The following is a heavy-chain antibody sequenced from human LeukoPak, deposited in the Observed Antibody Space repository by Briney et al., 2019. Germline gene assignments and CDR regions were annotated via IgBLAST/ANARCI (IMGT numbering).Heavy chain of an antibody. Sequence: PGGSLRLSCAASGFTFDDYGMSWVRQAPGKGLEWVSGINWNGGSTGYADSVKGRFTISRDNSKNSLYLQTNSLRAEDTALYYCARDREYGDEKDAYYFDYWGQGTLVTVSS. J-gene: IGHJ4*02. V-gene: IGHV3-20*04. CDR2: INWNGGST. D-gene: IGHD4-17*01. CDR3: ARDREYGDEKDAYYFDY. CDR1: GFTFDDYG.